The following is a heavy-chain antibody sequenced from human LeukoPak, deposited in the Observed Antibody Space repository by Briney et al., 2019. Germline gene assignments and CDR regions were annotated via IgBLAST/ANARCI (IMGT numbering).Heavy chain of an antibody. J-gene: IGHJ3*02. Sequence: GGSLRLSCAASGFTFSSYAMSWVRQAPGKGLEWVPAISGSGGSTYYADSVKGRFTISRDNSENTLYLQMNSLRAEDTAVYYCAKDRWYSGSLGAFDIWGQGTMVTVSS. CDR1: GFTFSSYA. CDR3: AKDRWYSGSLGAFDI. D-gene: IGHD1-26*01. V-gene: IGHV3-23*01. CDR2: ISGSGGST.